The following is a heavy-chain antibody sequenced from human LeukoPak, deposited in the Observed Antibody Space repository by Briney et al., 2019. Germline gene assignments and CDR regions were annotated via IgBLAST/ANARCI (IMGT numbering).Heavy chain of an antibody. D-gene: IGHD6-13*01. CDR3: ARAKAYSSSRYYFDY. CDR1: GHSFTSYW. J-gene: IGHJ4*02. V-gene: IGHV5-51*01. Sequence: GESLQISCKDSGHSFTSYWIGWVRQLPGKGLEWMGIIYPGDSDTRCSPSFQGQVTISADKSISTAYLQWSSLKASDTAMYYCARAKAYSSSRYYFDYWGQGTLVTVSS. CDR2: IYPGDSDT.